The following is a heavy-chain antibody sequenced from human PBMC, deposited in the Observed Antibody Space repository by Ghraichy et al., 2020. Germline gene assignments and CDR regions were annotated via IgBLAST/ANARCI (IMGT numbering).Heavy chain of an antibody. J-gene: IGHJ6*02. CDR2: INPNSGGT. CDR1: GYTFTGYY. Sequence: ASVKVSCKASGYTFTGYYMHWVRQAPGQGLEWMGWINPNSGGTNYAQKFQGRVTMTRDTSISTAYMELSRLRSDDTAVYYCARELLSPSRTGTTASYAMDVWGQGTTVTVSS. D-gene: IGHD1-7*01. V-gene: IGHV1-2*02. CDR3: ARELLSPSRTGTTASYAMDV.